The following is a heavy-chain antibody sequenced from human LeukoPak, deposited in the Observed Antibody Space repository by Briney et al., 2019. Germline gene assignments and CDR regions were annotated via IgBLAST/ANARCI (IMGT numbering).Heavy chain of an antibody. CDR2: ISGSGGST. Sequence: PGGSLRLSCAAPGFTFSSYAMSWVRQAPGKGLEWVSAISGSGGSTYYADSVKGRFTISRDNSRNTLYLQMNSLRAEDTAVYYCARTYVRDLNNWFDPWGQGTLVTVSS. V-gene: IGHV3-23*01. CDR3: ARTYVRDLNNWFDP. J-gene: IGHJ5*02. D-gene: IGHD3-16*01. CDR1: GFTFSSYA.